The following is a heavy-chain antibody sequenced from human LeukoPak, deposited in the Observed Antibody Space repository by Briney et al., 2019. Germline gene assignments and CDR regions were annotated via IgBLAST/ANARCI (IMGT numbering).Heavy chain of an antibody. CDR3: ARALYSSSWPFDY. V-gene: IGHV4-31*03. Sequence: PSQTLSLTCTVSGGSISSGGYYWSWIRQHPGKGLEWIGYIYYSGSTYYNPSLKSRVTISVDTSKNQFSLKLSSVTAADTAAYYCARALYSSSWPFDYWGQGTLVTVSS. CDR1: GGSISSGGYY. CDR2: IYYSGST. D-gene: IGHD6-13*01. J-gene: IGHJ4*02.